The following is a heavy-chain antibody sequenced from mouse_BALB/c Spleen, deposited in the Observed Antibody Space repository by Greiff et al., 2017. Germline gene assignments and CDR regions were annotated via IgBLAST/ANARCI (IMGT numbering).Heavy chain of an antibody. CDR1: GYTFTNYW. CDR3: ARSSMITRGGNWFAY. Sequence: QVQLQQSGAELVRPGTSVKISCKASGYTFTNYWLGWVKQRPGHGLEWIGDIYPGGGYTNYNEKFKGKATLTADTSSSTAYMQLSSLTSEDSAVYFCARSSMITRGGNWFAYWGQGTLVTVSA. CDR2: IYPGGGYT. D-gene: IGHD2-4*01. V-gene: IGHV1-63*02. J-gene: IGHJ3*01.